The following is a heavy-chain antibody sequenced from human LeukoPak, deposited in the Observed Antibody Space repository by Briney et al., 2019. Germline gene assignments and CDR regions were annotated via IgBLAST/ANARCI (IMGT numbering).Heavy chain of an antibody. CDR2: INPNSGGT. V-gene: IGHV1-2*06. CDR1: GYTFTGYY. Sequence: ASVKVSCKASGYTFTGYYMHWVRQAPGQGLEWMGRINPNSGGTNYAQKFQGRVTMTRDTSISTAYMELSRLRSDDTAVYYCARGFYDSSGYGDYWGQGTLVTVSS. J-gene: IGHJ4*02. CDR3: ARGFYDSSGYGDY. D-gene: IGHD3-22*01.